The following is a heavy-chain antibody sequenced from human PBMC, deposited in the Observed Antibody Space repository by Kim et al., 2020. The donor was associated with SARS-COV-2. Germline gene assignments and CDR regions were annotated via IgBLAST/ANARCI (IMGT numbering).Heavy chain of an antibody. D-gene: IGHD2-21*01. Sequence: ASVKVSCKASGYIFTTSGISWVRQAPGQGLEWMGWISPYIDGTNYAKKFQGRIIMTADKATSTAYMELRSLRSDDTAVYYCARQNCGGDCPPFDYWGQGT. CDR3: ARQNCGGDCPPFDY. CDR1: GYIFTTSG. V-gene: IGHV1-18*01. CDR2: ISPYIDGT. J-gene: IGHJ4*02.